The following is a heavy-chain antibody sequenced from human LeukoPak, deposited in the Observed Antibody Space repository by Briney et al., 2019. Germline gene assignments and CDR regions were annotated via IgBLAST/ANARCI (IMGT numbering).Heavy chain of an antibody. J-gene: IGHJ4*02. CDR1: GFTFSSYS. V-gene: IGHV3-21*01. D-gene: IGHD3-3*01. CDR2: ISSSSSYI. CDR3: ARSTIFGVVTFDY. Sequence: PGGSLRLSCAASGFTFSSYSMNWVRQAPGKGLEWVSSISSSSSYIYYADSVKGRFTISRDNAKNSLYLQMNSLRAEDTAVYYCARSTIFGVVTFDYWGQGTLVTVSS.